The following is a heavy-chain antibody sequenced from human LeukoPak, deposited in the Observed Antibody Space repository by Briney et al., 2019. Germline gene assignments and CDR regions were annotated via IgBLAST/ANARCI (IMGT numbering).Heavy chain of an antibody. CDR3: ARYIVVVIVDAFDI. CDR1: GGSISSYY. Sequence: SETLSLTCTVSGGSISSYYWSWIRQPPGKGVEWIGYIYYSGSTNYNPSLKSRVTISVDTSKNQFSLKLSSVTAADTAVYYCARYIVVVIVDAFDIWGQGTMVTVSS. J-gene: IGHJ3*02. D-gene: IGHD3-22*01. CDR2: IYYSGST. V-gene: IGHV4-59*01.